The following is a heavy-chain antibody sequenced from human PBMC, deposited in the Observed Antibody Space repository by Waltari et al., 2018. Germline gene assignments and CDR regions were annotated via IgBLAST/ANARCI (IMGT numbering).Heavy chain of an antibody. Sequence: QVQLVQSGAEVTKPGSSVKVSCKASGDTLSSSAIRWVRQAPGQGLKWMGGSSPIFGTANYAQKCQGRVTITADESTSTAYMELSSLRSEDTAVYYCARPARENRYCSGGSCYSGFDYWGQGTLVTVSS. CDR1: GDTLSSSA. V-gene: IGHV1-69*01. CDR3: ARPARENRYCSGGSCYSGFDY. CDR2: SSPIFGTA. D-gene: IGHD2-15*01. J-gene: IGHJ4*02.